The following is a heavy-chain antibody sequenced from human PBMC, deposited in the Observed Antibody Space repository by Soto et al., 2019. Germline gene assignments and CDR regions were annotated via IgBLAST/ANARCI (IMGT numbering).Heavy chain of an antibody. CDR1: GGTFSSYA. Sequence: QVQLVQSGAEVKKPGSSVKVSCKASGGTFSSYAISWVRQAPGQGLEWMGGIIPIFGTANYAQKFQGRVTITADESTSTAYMELSSLRSEETAVYYCAREPQKIAAAGTDWFDPWGQGTLVTVSS. V-gene: IGHV1-69*12. J-gene: IGHJ5*02. D-gene: IGHD6-13*01. CDR3: AREPQKIAAAGTDWFDP. CDR2: IIPIFGTA.